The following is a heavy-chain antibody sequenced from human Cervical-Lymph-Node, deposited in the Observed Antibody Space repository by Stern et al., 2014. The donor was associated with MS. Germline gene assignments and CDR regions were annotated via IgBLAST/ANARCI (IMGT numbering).Heavy chain of an antibody. CDR3: AKGGSGSYLD. CDR1: GFVFRRYA. V-gene: IGHV3-30*09. CDR2: NSYDGRDK. J-gene: IGHJ4*02. D-gene: IGHD1-26*01. Sequence: VQLVESGGGVFQPGRSLRLSCAASGFVFRRYALHWVRQAPGKGLEWVARNSYDGRDKYYTDSGKGRFAVSRDNSNNTVDLEMNSLRLEDTAVYYCAKGGSGSYLDWGQGSLVTVSS.